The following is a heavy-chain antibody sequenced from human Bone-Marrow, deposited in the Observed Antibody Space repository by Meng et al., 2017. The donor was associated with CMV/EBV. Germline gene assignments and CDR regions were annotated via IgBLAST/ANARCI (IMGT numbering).Heavy chain of an antibody. D-gene: IGHD1-26*01. CDR2: IRKKAHSYTT. Sequence: GGSLRLSCAASGFTFSSYGMHWVRQAPGKGLEWVGRIRKKAHSYTTEYAASVKGRFTISRDDSKNSLYLQMNSLKTEDTAVYYCARAVSGSFHLDYWGQGTLVTVSS. CDR3: ARAVSGSFHLDY. V-gene: IGHV3-72*01. CDR1: GFTFSSYG. J-gene: IGHJ4*02.